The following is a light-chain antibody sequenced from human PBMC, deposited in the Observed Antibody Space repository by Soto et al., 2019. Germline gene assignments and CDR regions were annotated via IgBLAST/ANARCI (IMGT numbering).Light chain of an antibody. CDR1: STDVGGYNF. V-gene: IGLV2-14*03. Sequence: QSALTQPASVSGSPGQSITISCTGTSTDVGGYNFVSWYQHHPGKAPKLMICDVNNRPSGVSNRFSGSKSGNTASLTISGLQADDEADYYCSSYTSGNTLVFGTGTKVTVL. CDR3: SSYTSGNTLV. J-gene: IGLJ1*01. CDR2: DVN.